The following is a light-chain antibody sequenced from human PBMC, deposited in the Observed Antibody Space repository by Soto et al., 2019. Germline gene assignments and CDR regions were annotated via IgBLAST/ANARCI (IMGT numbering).Light chain of an antibody. V-gene: IGKV3D-20*01. Sequence: EIVLTQSPATLSLSPGERATLSCGASQSVSSSYVAWYQQKPGLAPRLLIYDASSRATGIPDRFSGSGSGTDFPLTISRLEPEDVAVYYCQQYGSSPTFGGGTKVEIK. CDR1: QSVSSSY. CDR3: QQYGSSPT. CDR2: DAS. J-gene: IGKJ4*01.